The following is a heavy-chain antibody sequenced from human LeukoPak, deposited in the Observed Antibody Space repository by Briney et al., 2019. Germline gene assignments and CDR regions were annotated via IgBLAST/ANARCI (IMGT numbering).Heavy chain of an antibody. V-gene: IGHV5-51*01. D-gene: IGHD3-10*01. Sequence: GASLKISCKGSGYSFTNYWIGWVRQMPGKGLEWMGLIYPGDSDTRYSPSFQGQVTISADKSISTAYLQWSSLKASDTAMYYCATKDYYGSESYFSMAFDYWGQGTLVTVSS. CDR2: IYPGDSDT. CDR3: ATKDYYGSESYFSMAFDY. CDR1: GYSFTNYW. J-gene: IGHJ4*02.